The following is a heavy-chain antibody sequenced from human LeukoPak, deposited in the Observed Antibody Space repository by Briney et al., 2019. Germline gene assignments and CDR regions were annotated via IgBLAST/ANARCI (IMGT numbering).Heavy chain of an antibody. J-gene: IGHJ4*02. CDR2: IYHSGST. Sequence: SQTLSLTCTVSVGSISSGGYYWSWIRQPPGKGLEWIGYIYHSGSTYYNPSLKSRVTISVDRSKNQFSLKLSSVTAADTAVYYCARDRGWSSGQSSYFDYWGQGTLVTVSS. CDR1: VGSISSGGYY. D-gene: IGHD2-15*01. CDR3: ARDRGWSSGQSSYFDY. V-gene: IGHV4-30-2*01.